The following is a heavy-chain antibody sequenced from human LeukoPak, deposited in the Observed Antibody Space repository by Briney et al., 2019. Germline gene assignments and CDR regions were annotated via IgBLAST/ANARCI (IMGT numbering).Heavy chain of an antibody. D-gene: IGHD2-8*01. CDR3: AKGRFYGVCYFDL. CDR1: GFTFDDYA. J-gene: IGHJ2*01. V-gene: IGHV3-9*01. Sequence: GGSLRLSCAASGFTFDDYAMHWVRQAPGKGLEWVSGISWNSGSIGYADSVKGRFTISRDNAKNSLYLQMNSLRAEDTALYYCAKGRFYGVCYFDLWGRGTLVTVSS. CDR2: ISWNSGSI.